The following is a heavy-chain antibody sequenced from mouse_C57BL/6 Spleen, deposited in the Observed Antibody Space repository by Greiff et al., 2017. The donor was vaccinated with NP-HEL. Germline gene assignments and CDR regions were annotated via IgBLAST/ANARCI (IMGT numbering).Heavy chain of an antibody. CDR3: ALGGYGSSFDY. CDR1: GYTFTSYW. CDR2: IDPSDSYT. Sequence: QVQLQQPGAELVRPGTSVKLSCKASGYTFTSYWMHWVKQRPGQGLEWIGVIDPSDSYTNYNQKFKGKATLTVDTSSSTAYMQLSSLTSEDSAVYYCALGGYGSSFDYWGQGTTLTVSS. D-gene: IGHD1-1*01. V-gene: IGHV1-59*01. J-gene: IGHJ2*01.